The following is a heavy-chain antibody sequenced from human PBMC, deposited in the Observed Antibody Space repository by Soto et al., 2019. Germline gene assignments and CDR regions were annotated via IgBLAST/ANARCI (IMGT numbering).Heavy chain of an antibody. V-gene: IGHV3-23*01. J-gene: IGHJ4*02. CDR3: AKARAQYYDFWSGYPVDY. Sequence: EVQLLESGGGLVQPGGSLRLSCAASGFTFSSYAMSWVRQAPGKGLEWVAAISGSGGRTYYADSVKGRFTISRDNSKNTLYRKMNCLRAEDTAVYYCAKARAQYYDFWSGYPVDYWGQGTLVTVSS. CDR2: ISGSGGRT. CDR1: GFTFSSYA. D-gene: IGHD3-3*01.